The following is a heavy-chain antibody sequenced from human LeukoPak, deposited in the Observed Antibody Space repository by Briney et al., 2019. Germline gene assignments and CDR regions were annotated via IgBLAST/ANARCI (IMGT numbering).Heavy chain of an antibody. D-gene: IGHD3-22*01. CDR2: ISDSGGRT. CDR3: AKRGVVIRVILVGFHKEAYYFDS. V-gene: IGHV3-23*01. Sequence: GALRLSCDASGFTFSSYAMSWVRQAPGKGLEWVAGISDSGGRTNYADSVKGRFTISRDNPKNTLYLQMNSLRAEDTAVYFCAKRGVVIRVILVGFHKEAYYFDSWGQGALVTVSS. CDR1: GFTFSSYA. J-gene: IGHJ4*02.